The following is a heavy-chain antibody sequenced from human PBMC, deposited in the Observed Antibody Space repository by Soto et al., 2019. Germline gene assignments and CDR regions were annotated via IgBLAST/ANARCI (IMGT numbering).Heavy chain of an antibody. Sequence: GGSLRLSCAASGFTLSSYGMHWVRQAPGKGLEWVAVISDDGSNKYYADSVKGRFTISRDNSKNTLYLQMNSLRAEDTAVYYYAKEYSSLSGSYYYYYMDVWGKGTTVTVSS. D-gene: IGHD6-13*01. J-gene: IGHJ6*03. V-gene: IGHV3-30*18. CDR2: ISDDGSNK. CDR1: GFTLSSYG. CDR3: AKEYSSLSGSYYYYYMDV.